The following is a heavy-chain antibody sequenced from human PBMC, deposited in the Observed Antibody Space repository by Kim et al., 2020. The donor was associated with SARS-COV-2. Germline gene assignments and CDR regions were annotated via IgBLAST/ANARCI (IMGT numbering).Heavy chain of an antibody. CDR1: GFTFDDYG. V-gene: IGHV3-20*04. CDR3: TRNPNVSGNNKVFDT. Sequence: GGSLRLSCVASGFTFDDYGMSWVRQVPGKGLEWVSGLNRSGAKTHSIYAVKGRFTIPRDNDRNSLYQKKNSMRAENTAFYCGTRNPNVSGNNKVFDTWG. CDR2: LNRSGAKT. J-gene: IGHJ5*01. D-gene: IGHD3-10*01.